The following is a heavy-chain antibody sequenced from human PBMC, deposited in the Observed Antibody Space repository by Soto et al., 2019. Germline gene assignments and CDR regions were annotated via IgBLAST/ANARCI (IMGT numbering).Heavy chain of an antibody. CDR3: ARVQVGIAVAGPNYGMDV. CDR2: ISYDGSNK. D-gene: IGHD6-19*01. J-gene: IGHJ6*02. V-gene: IGHV3-30*04. CDR1: GFTFSSYA. Sequence: GGSLRLSCAASGFTFSSYAMHWVRQAPGKGLEWVAVISYDGSNKYYADSVKGRFTISRDNSKNTLYLQMNSLRAEDTAVYYCARVQVGIAVAGPNYGMDVWGQGTTVTVSS.